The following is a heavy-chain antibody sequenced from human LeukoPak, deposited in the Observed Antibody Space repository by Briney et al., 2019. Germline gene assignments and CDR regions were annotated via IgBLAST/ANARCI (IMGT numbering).Heavy chain of an antibody. CDR3: ARVASGMVQNFDY. J-gene: IGHJ4*02. D-gene: IGHD1-1*01. V-gene: IGHV4-59*01. Sequence: SETLSLTCTASGGSISSYYWSWIRQPPGKGLEWIGYIYYSGSTNYNPSLKSRVTISVDTSKNQFSLKLSSVTAADTAVYYCARVASGMVQNFDYWGQGTLVTVSS. CDR1: GGSISSYY. CDR2: IYYSGST.